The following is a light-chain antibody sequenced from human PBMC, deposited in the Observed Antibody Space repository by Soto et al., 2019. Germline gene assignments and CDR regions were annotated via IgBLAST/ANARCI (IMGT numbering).Light chain of an antibody. V-gene: IGKV3-15*01. CDR1: QSVSTN. CDR3: QQYNNWPPGT. CDR2: AAA. Sequence: EIVMTQSPATLSVSPGERATLSFRASQSVSTNLAWYQQKPGQAPRLLIFAAAARATGVPARFSGSGSGTEFTLTISSLQSEDFAVYYCQQYNNWPPGTFGQGTKVDI. J-gene: IGKJ1*01.